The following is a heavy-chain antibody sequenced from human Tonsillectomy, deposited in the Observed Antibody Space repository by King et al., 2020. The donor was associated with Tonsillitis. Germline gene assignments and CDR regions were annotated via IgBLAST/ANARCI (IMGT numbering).Heavy chain of an antibody. D-gene: IGHD5-18*01. J-gene: IGHJ2*01. V-gene: IGHV3-23*04. CDR2: IGSSGGRI. CDR3: AKDGRYNYGDYWYFDF. CDR1: GFIFSNYA. Sequence: VQLVESGGGLVQPGESLRISCAASGFIFSNYAMSWVRQAPGKGLEWVSSIGSSGGRILYADSVKGRFTISRDNSKNTLYLQMNSLRAEDAAVYYCAKDGRYNYGDYWYFDFWGRGTLVTVSS.